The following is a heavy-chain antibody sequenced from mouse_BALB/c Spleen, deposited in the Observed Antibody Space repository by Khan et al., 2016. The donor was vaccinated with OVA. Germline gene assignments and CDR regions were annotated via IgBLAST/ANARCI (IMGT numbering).Heavy chain of an antibody. D-gene: IGHD2-10*02. J-gene: IGHJ2*01. CDR1: GFNFTDTY. V-gene: IGHV14-3*02. CDR2: IYPANGNT. CDR3: ATWEEYGHHFDY. Sequence: VQLQQSGAELVKPGASVKLSCTASGFNFTDTYMHWVKQRPEQGLEWIGWIYPANGNTKFDPEFRGKATITADTSSNTAYLQLSSLTSEDTAVYVCATWEEYGHHFDYWGQGTTITVSA.